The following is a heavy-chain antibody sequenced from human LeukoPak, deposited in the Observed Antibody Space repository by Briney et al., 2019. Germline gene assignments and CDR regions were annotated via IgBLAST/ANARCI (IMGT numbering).Heavy chain of an antibody. J-gene: IGHJ4*02. CDR1: GDSLSNDNYY. CDR3: ARHVHHSSGFEYYFDY. Sequence: SQTLSLTCIVSGDSLSNDNYYWGWIRQPPGKGLEWIGSVYYSGSTYYNPSLKSRITMSVDTSKSQFSLNLSSVTAADTAVYYCARHVHHSSGFEYYFDYWGQGTLVTVSS. D-gene: IGHD3-22*01. V-gene: IGHV4-39*01. CDR2: VYYSGST.